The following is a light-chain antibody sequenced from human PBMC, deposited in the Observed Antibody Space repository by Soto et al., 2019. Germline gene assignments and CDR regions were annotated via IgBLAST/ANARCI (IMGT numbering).Light chain of an antibody. CDR2: KAS. V-gene: IGKV1-5*03. J-gene: IGKJ2*01. CDR3: QRYNNY. CDR1: QTISSW. Sequence: DIQMTQSPSTLSGSVGDRVTITCRASQTISSWLAWYQQKPGKAPKLLIYKASTLKSGVPSRFSGSGSGTEFTLTISSLQPDDFATYYCQRYNNYFGLGTKVDIK.